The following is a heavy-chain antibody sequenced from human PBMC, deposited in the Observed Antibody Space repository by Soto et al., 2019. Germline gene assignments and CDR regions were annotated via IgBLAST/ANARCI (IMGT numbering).Heavy chain of an antibody. D-gene: IGHD5-18*01. CDR1: GYSFTSYW. CDR3: ARPIVDTAMVYWFDP. J-gene: IGHJ5*02. Sequence: GESLKISCKGSGYSFTSYWIGWVRQMPGKGLEWMGIFYPGDSDTRYSPSFQGQVTISADKSISTAYLQWSSLKASDTAMYYCARPIVDTAMVYWFDPWGQGTLVTVSS. V-gene: IGHV5-51*01. CDR2: FYPGDSDT.